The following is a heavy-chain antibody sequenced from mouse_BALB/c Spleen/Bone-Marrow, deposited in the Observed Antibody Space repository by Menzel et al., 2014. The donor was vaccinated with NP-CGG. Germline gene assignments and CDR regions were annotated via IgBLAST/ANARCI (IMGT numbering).Heavy chain of an antibody. CDR3: TREGWLRYFDY. D-gene: IGHD2-2*01. V-gene: IGHV1S22*01. J-gene: IGHJ2*01. CDR2: IYPGSGST. CDR1: GYTFTSYW. Sequence: LQQSGSELVRPGASVKLSCKASGYTFTSYWMHWVKQRHGQGLEWIGNIYPGSGSTNYDEKFKSKGTLTADTSSSTAYMHLSSLTSEDSAVYYCTREGWLRYFDYWGQGTTLTVSS.